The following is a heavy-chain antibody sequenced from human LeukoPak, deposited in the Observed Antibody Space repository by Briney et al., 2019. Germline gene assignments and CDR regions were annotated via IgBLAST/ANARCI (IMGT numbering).Heavy chain of an antibody. CDR3: ASARGYYYDSSGRPFDD. J-gene: IGHJ4*02. Sequence: PGGSLRLSCAASGFTFSSYAMSWVRQAPGKGLEWVSAISGSGGSTYYADSVKGRFTISRDNSKNTLYLQMNSLRAEDTAVYYCASARGYYYDSSGRPFDDWGQGTLVTVSS. CDR2: ISGSGGST. V-gene: IGHV3-23*01. D-gene: IGHD3-22*01. CDR1: GFTFSSYA.